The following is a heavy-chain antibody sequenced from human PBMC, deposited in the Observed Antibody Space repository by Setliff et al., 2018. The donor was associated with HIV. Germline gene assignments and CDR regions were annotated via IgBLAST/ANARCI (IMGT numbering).Heavy chain of an antibody. CDR1: GYTFTNYY. J-gene: IGHJ6*02. V-gene: IGHV1-46*01. CDR2: FDPKDGKT. D-gene: IGHD6-6*01. Sequence: SVKVSCKASGYTFTNYYMHWVRQAPGQGLEWMGSFDPKDGKTRYAQKFQGRVTITADESTTTAYMELSSLRSEDTAVYYCVRVTSSSTGYNYYYGMDVWGQGTKVTVS. CDR3: VRVTSSSTGYNYYYGMDV.